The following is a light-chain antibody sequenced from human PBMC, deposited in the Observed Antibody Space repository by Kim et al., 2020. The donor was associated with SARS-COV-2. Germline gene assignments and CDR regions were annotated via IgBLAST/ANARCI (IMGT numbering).Light chain of an antibody. V-gene: IGLV6-57*03. CDR3: QSYDSSSHVV. J-gene: IGLJ2*01. CDR2: EHD. CDR1: SGSIAGNH. Sequence: KTVTISCHRSSGSIAGNHVQWYQQRPGSAPTTVICEHDQRPSGVPARFSGSIDSSSNSASLTISGLKTEDEADYYCQSYDSSSHVVFGGGTQLTVL.